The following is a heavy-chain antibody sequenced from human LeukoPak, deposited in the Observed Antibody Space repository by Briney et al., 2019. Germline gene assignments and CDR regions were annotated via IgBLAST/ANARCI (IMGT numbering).Heavy chain of an antibody. CDR1: GFTFSSYA. D-gene: IGHD6-19*01. CDR3: AKDRGYSSGWYYFDY. J-gene: IGHJ4*02. CDR2: ISGSGGST. Sequence: GGSLRLSCAASGFTFSSYAMSWVRQAPGKGLEWVSAISGSGGSTYYADSVKGRFTISRDNSKNTLYPQMNSLRAQDTAVYYCAKDRGYSSGWYYFDYWGQGTLVTVSS. V-gene: IGHV3-23*01.